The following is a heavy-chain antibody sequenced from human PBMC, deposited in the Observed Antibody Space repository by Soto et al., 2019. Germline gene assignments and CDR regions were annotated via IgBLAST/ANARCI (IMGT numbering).Heavy chain of an antibody. CDR1: GGSFSGYS. CDR2: INHTGST. CDR3: AGSGYYHNSGMDV. J-gene: IGHJ6*02. Sequence: PSETLSLTCAVYGGSFSGYSWTWIRQPPGTGLEWIGEINHTGSTNYNPSLKSRVTISVDTSKNQFSLKLTSVTAADTAVYYCAGSGYYHNSGMDVWGQGTTVIVYS. D-gene: IGHD3-22*01. V-gene: IGHV4-34*01.